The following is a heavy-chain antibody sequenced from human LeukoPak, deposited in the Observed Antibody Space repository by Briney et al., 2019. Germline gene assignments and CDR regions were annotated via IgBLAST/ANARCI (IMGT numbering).Heavy chain of an antibody. D-gene: IGHD3-10*01. J-gene: IGHJ6*02. CDR2: IYYRGST. CDR3: ARSILGLYYKYGMDV. V-gene: IGHV4-39*01. Sequence: PSETLSLTCTVSGGSISSSSFYWGWIRQPPGKGLEWIGSIYYRGSTYYNPSLKSRVTISVDMSENQVSLKLRSVTAADTAVYYCARSILGLYYKYGMDVWGQGTTVTVSS. CDR1: GGSISSSSFY.